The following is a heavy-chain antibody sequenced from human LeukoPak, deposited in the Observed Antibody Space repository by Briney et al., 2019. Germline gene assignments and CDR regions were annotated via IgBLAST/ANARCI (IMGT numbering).Heavy chain of an antibody. CDR2: FHHSGNT. D-gene: IGHD5-18*01. Sequence: SETLSLTCTVSGGSISSGTNYWTWIRQPPGKGLEWIGSFHHSGNTFYNPSLKSRVTISVDTSKNQFSLNLSSVTAADTAVYYCARQGGDSYGSLYFDYWGQGTLVTVSS. CDR1: GGSISSGTNY. J-gene: IGHJ4*02. CDR3: ARQGGDSYGSLYFDY. V-gene: IGHV4-39*01.